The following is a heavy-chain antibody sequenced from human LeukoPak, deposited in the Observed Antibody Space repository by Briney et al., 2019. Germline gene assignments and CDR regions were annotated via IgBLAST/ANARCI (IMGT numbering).Heavy chain of an antibody. Sequence: GGSLRLSCAASGFTFSSYGMSWVRQAPGKGLEWVSAISGSGGSTYYADSVKGRFTISRDNSKNTLYLQMNSLRAEDTAVYYCARDSDYYDSSGYPPLFDYWGQGTLVTVSS. CDR3: ARDSDYYDSSGYPPLFDY. D-gene: IGHD3-22*01. J-gene: IGHJ4*02. CDR2: ISGSGGST. CDR1: GFTFSSYG. V-gene: IGHV3-23*01.